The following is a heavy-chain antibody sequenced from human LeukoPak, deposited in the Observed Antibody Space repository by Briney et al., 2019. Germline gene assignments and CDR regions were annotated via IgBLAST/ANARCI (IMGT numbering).Heavy chain of an antibody. CDR1: GFTFSSYG. D-gene: IGHD6-13*01. CDR3: ARDLXIAAAGTFXXYYGMDV. J-gene: IGHJ6*02. V-gene: IGHV3-33*01. Sequence: QPGGSLRLSCAASGFTFSSYGMHWVRQAPGKGLEWVAVIWYDGSNKYYADSVKGRFTISRDNSKNTLYLQMNSLRAEDTAVYYCARDLXIAAAGTFXXYYGMDVWGQGTTVTVS. CDR2: IWYDGSNK.